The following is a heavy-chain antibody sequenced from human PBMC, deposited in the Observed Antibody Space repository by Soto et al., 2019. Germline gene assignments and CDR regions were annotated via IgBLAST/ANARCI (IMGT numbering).Heavy chain of an antibody. J-gene: IGHJ6*01. CDR3: ASGLGYCSSTSCYKYYYYGMDV. Sequence: GGFLRLSGAASGLTLKNSAMNWSLQAGGKGLEWFAGLSGSGGSTSSADSVKGRFTPSRDNAKNSLYLQMNSLRAEDTAVYYCASGLGYCSSTSCYKYYYYGMDVWGQGTTVTVSS. CDR1: GLTLKNSA. CDR2: LSGSGGST. D-gene: IGHD2-2*01. V-gene: IGHV3-23*01.